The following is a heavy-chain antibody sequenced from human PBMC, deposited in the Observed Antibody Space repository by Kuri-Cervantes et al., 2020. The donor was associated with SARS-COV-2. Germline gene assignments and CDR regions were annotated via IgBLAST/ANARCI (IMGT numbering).Heavy chain of an antibody. CDR2: IYHSGST. Sequence: SETLSLTCTVSGGSISSYYWSWIRQPPGKGLEWIGSIYHSGSTYYNPSLKSRVTISVDTSKNQFPLKLSSVTAADTAVYYCARHYYGSGSYYAVPVLWSHWGQGTLVTVSS. CDR1: GGSISSYY. V-gene: IGHV4-59*08. CDR3: ARHYYGSGSYYAVPVLWSH. J-gene: IGHJ4*02. D-gene: IGHD3-10*01.